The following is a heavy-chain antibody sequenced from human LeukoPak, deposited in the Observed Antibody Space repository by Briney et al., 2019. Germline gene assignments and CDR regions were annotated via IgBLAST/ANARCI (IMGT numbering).Heavy chain of an antibody. D-gene: IGHD6-25*01. V-gene: IGHV4-4*02. Sequence: SETLSLTSAVSGGSISSSNWWSWVRQPPGKGLEWIGEIYHSGSTNYNPSLKSRVTISVDKSKNQFSLKLSSVTAADTAVYYCAAAGCPWRYFDYWGQGTLVTVSS. CDR3: AAAGCPWRYFDY. CDR2: IYHSGST. J-gene: IGHJ4*02. CDR1: GGSISSSNW.